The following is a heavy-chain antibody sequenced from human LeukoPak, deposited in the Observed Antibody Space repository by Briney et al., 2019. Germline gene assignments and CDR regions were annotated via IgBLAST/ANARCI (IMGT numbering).Heavy chain of an antibody. Sequence: PSETLSLTCAVYGGSFSGYYWSWIRQPPGKGLEWIGEINHSGSTNYNPSLKSRVTISVDTSKNQFSLKLSSVTAADTAVYYCARVPYCSSTSCYPYNWFDPWGQGTLVTVSS. CDR1: GGSFSGYY. CDR2: INHSGST. J-gene: IGHJ5*02. CDR3: ARVPYCSSTSCYPYNWFDP. V-gene: IGHV4-34*01. D-gene: IGHD2-2*01.